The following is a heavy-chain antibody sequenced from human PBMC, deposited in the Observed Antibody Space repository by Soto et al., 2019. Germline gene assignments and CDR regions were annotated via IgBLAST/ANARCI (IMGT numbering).Heavy chain of an antibody. D-gene: IGHD3-9*01. CDR3: TGGPRPTWTGRGAN. V-gene: IGHV3-74*01. Sequence: GGSLRLSCAASGFIFKMYWMHWVRQSPGKGLVWISRIYNDGTYSDYADSVRGRFTISRDNVNDTLYLQMNNLRAEDSGLYYCTGGPRPTWTGRGANGGKETRVTVSS. CDR2: IYNDGTYS. CDR1: GFIFKMYW. J-gene: IGHJ4*02.